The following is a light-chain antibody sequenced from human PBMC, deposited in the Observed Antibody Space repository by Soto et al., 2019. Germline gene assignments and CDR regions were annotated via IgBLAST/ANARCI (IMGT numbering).Light chain of an antibody. CDR2: DVS. J-gene: IGLJ1*01. Sequence: QSVLTQPASVSGSPGQSITISCTGASSDVGGYNYVSWYQQHPGKAPKLMIYDVSNRPSGVSNRFSGSKSGNTASLTISGLQAEDEADYYCSSYTGSSTYVFGTGTKSP. CDR1: SSDVGGYNY. CDR3: SSYTGSSTYV. V-gene: IGLV2-14*01.